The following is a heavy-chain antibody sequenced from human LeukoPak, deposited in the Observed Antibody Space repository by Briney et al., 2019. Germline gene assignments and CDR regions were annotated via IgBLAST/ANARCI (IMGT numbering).Heavy chain of an antibody. Sequence: SVKVSCKASGGTFSNYAISWVRQAPGQGLEWMGGIIPILGTSNYAQKFQDRLTITADESTSTAYLELSRLTSADTAVYYCAREVSGTYCDYWGQGSLVTVSS. V-gene: IGHV1-69*13. CDR2: IIPILGTS. CDR1: GGTFSNYA. CDR3: AREVSGTYCDY. D-gene: IGHD1-26*01. J-gene: IGHJ4*02.